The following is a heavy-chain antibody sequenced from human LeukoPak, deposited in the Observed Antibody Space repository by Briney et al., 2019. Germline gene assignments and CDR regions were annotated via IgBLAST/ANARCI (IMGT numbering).Heavy chain of an antibody. V-gene: IGHV1-18*04. CDR2: ISAYNGNT. CDR3: ARGSMVRGVYYYYGMDV. CDR1: GYTFTGYY. J-gene: IGHJ6*02. Sequence: GASVKVSCKASGYTFTGYYMHWVRQAPRQGLEWMGRISAYNGNTNYAQKLQGRVTMTTDTSTSTAYMELRSLRSDDTAVYYCARGSMVRGVYYYYGMDVWGQGTTVTVSS. D-gene: IGHD3-10*01.